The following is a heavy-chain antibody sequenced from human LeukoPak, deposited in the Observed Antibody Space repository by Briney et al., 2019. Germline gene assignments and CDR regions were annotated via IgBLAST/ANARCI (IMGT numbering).Heavy chain of an antibody. CDR1: GFTFSSYS. D-gene: IGHD3-16*01. CDR3: ARGGGPHFDY. Sequence: PGGSLRLSCAASGFTFSSYSMNWIRQPPGKGLEWIGEINHSGSTNYNPSLKSRVTISVDTSKNQFSLKLSSVTAADTAVYYCARGGGPHFDYWGQGTLVTVSS. V-gene: IGHV4-34*01. J-gene: IGHJ4*02. CDR2: INHSGST.